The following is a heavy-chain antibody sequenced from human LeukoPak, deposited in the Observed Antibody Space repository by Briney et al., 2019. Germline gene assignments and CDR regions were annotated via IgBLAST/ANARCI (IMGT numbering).Heavy chain of an antibody. Sequence: GGSLRLSCAVSGFAFSSYWMGWVRQAPGKGLEWVANIRQDGSDKIYVDSVKGRFTISRDNAKNSPFLQMNSLRADDTAVYYCVRDLSGNGDYWGQGTLVTVSS. CDR3: VRDLSGNGDY. CDR1: GFAFSSYW. V-gene: IGHV3-7*01. CDR2: IRQDGSDK. D-gene: IGHD1-20*01. J-gene: IGHJ4*02.